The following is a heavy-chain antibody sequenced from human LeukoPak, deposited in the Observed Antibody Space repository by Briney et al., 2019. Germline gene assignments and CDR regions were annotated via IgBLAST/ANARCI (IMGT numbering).Heavy chain of an antibody. J-gene: IGHJ4*02. CDR2: IHYSGST. V-gene: IGHV4-59*08. D-gene: IGHD3-10*01. Sequence: KPSETLSLTCTVSGGSISSYYWSWIRQPPGKGLEWIGYIHYSGSTNYNPSLKSRVTISVDTSTNQFSLKLTSMTAADTAVYYCARLDTMVRGVIPLWGQGTLVTVSS. CDR1: GGSISSYY. CDR3: ARLDTMVRGVIPL.